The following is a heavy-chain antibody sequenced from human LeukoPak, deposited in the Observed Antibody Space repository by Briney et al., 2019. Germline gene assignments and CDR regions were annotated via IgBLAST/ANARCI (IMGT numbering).Heavy chain of an antibody. CDR1: GFTFSNYI. CDR2: ILENGSNQ. J-gene: IGHJ4*02. CDR3: ARVQGGGYRTADY. Sequence: QPGGSLRLSCAASGFTFSNYIMHWVRQAPGKGLDWVAVILENGSNQYYADSVKGRFTISRDNSKNTLFLQMNSLRGEDTAMYYCARVQGGGYRTADYWGQGTLVTVSS. D-gene: IGHD6-19*01. V-gene: IGHV3-30*04.